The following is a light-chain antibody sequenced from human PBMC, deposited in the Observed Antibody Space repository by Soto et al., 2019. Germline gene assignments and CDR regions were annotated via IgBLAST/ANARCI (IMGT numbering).Light chain of an antibody. V-gene: IGKV1-5*01. CDR3: QHYKMYSPWT. CDR1: QNIKTY. CDR2: DVS. Sequence: DIQMTQSLSSLSASVGDSVTITCRASQNIKTYLNWYQQRPGKAPKLLIYDVSSLQSGVPSRFSGSGSGTEFTLTISSLQPDDFATYYCQHYKMYSPWTFGQGTKVDI. J-gene: IGKJ1*01.